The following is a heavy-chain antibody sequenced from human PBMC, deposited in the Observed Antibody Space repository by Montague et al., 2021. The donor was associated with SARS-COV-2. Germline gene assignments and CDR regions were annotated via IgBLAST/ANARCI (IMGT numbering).Heavy chain of an antibody. Sequence: QCLSLMCTVSGGSISSGGYYWSWIRQHPGKGLEWIGYIYYSGSTYYNSSLKSRVTISVDTSKNPFSLKLSSVTAADTAVYYCGRAASDIVLMVYAIRAFDIWGQGTMVTVSS. V-gene: IGHV4-31*03. CDR2: IYYSGST. J-gene: IGHJ3*02. CDR1: GGSISSGGYY. D-gene: IGHD2-8*01. CDR3: GRAASDIVLMVYAIRAFDI.